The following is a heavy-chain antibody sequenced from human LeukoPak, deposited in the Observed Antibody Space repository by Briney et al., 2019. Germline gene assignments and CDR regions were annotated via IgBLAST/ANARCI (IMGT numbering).Heavy chain of an antibody. Sequence: SETLSLTCTVSGGSVSSGSYYWSWIRQPPGKGLEWIGYIYYSGSTIYNPSLKSRVTISVDTSKNQFSLKLSSVTAADTAVYYCARDKSQLLWFGELLYPYYYYGMDVWGQGTTVTVSS. CDR3: ARDKSQLLWFGELLYPYYYYGMDV. V-gene: IGHV4-61*01. J-gene: IGHJ6*02. CDR1: GGSVSSGSYY. D-gene: IGHD3-10*01. CDR2: IYYSGST.